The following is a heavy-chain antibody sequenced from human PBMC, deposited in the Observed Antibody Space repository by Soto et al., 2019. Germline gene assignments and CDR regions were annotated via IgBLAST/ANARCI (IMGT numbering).Heavy chain of an antibody. Sequence: QVQLVQSGAEVKKPGSSVKVSCKASGGTFSSYAISWVRQAPGQGLEWMGGIIPIFGTANYAQKFQGRVTITADKSASTAYMELSSVRSEDTAVYYCARSLRWGVVTGWFDPWGQGTLVTVSS. CDR3: ARSLRWGVVTGWFDP. D-gene: IGHD2-21*02. CDR1: GGTFSSYA. CDR2: IIPIFGTA. V-gene: IGHV1-69*06. J-gene: IGHJ5*02.